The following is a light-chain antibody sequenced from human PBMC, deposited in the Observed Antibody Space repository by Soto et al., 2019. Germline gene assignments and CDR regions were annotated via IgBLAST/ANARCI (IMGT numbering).Light chain of an antibody. J-gene: IGLJ2*01. CDR2: GNS. Sequence: QPVLTQPPSVSGAPGQRVTISCTGSSSNIGAGYDVHWYQQLPGTAPKLLIYGNSNRPSGVPDRFSGSKSGTSASLAITGLQAEDEADYYCRSYDSSLSGTVFGGGTKVTVL. CDR3: RSYDSSLSGTV. CDR1: SSNIGAGYD. V-gene: IGLV1-40*01.